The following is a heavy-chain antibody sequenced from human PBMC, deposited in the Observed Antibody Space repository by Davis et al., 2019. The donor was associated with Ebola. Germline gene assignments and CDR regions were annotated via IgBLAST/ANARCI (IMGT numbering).Heavy chain of an antibody. CDR1: GASITSGGYS. J-gene: IGHJ4*02. V-gene: IGHV4-30-2*01. Sequence: SQTLSLTCVVSGASITSGGYSWSWIRQTPGKGLEWIGYIYHSGSDYYSPSFQGRVTMSLDRSKNQFSLNLTSITAADTAIYYCAMYDYRQYYFDSWGQGTPVTVS. CDR3: AMYDYRQYYFDS. D-gene: IGHD4-11*01. CDR2: IYHSGSD.